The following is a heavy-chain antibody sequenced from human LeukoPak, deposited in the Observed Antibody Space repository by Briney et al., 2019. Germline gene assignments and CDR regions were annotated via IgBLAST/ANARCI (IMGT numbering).Heavy chain of an antibody. CDR3: ASEGLATGDLLIFDY. V-gene: IGHV1-2*02. CDR2: INPNSGGT. CDR1: GYTFTCYY. D-gene: IGHD7-27*01. J-gene: IGHJ4*02. Sequence: ASVKVSCKASGYTFTCYYMHWVRQAPGQGLEWMGWINPNSGGTNYAQKFQGRVTMTRDTSISTAYMELSRLRSDDTAVYYCASEGLATGDLLIFDYWGQGTLVTVSS.